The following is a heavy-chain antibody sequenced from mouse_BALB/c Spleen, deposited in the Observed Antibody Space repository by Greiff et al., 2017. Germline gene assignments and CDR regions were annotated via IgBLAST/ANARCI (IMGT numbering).Heavy chain of an antibody. D-gene: IGHD2-1*01. V-gene: IGHV1-62-2*01. Sequence: VQLQQSGAELVKPGASVKLSCKASGYTFTEYIIHWVKQRSGQGLEWIGWFYPGSGSIMYNEKFKDKVTLTADKSSSTVYMELSRVTSEDSAVYFCARHWRGDGNFDVWGAGTTVTVSS. CDR3: ARHWRGDGNFDV. CDR1: GYTFTEYI. J-gene: IGHJ1*01. CDR2: FYPGSGSI.